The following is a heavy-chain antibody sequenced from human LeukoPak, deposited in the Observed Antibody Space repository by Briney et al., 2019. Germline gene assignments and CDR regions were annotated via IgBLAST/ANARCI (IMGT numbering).Heavy chain of an antibody. J-gene: IGHJ4*02. CDR3: ARRECSRTSCPFEY. CDR1: GGSISSYY. CDR2: VHYSGST. V-gene: IGHV4-59*08. D-gene: IGHD2-2*01. Sequence: SETLSLTCTVSGGSISSYYWSWIRQPPGKGLEWIGYVHYSGSTNYNPSLKSRVTISVDTSKNQFSLKLSSVTAADTAVDYCARRECSRTSCPFEYWGQGTLVTVSS.